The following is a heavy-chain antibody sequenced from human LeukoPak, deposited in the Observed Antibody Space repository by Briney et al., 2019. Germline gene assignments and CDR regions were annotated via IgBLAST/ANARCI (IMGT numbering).Heavy chain of an antibody. D-gene: IGHD3-10*01. CDR3: ARGRFTMVRGVTNWFDP. CDR2: INHSGST. CDR1: GGSFSGYY. Sequence: SSETLSLTCAVYGGSFSGYYWSWIRQPPGKGLEWIGEINHSGSTNYNPSLKSRVTISVDTSKNQFSLKLSSVTAADTAVYYCARGRFTMVRGVTNWFDPWGQGTLVTVSS. V-gene: IGHV4-34*01. J-gene: IGHJ5*02.